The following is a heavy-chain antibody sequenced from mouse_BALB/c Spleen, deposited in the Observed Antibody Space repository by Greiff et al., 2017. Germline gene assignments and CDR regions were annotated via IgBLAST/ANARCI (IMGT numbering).Heavy chain of an antibody. V-gene: IGHV1S34*01. CDR3: ARNDGNYGFAY. CDR1: GHALIGHY. CDR2: ISSYNGPT. Sequence: SGHALIGHYMHWVKQCHGKSFAWTGYISSYNGPTNYNQMFKGKATFTVDTSSSTAYMQFNSLTSEDSAVYYCARNDGNYGFAYWGQGTLVTVSA. J-gene: IGHJ3*01. D-gene: IGHD2-3*01.